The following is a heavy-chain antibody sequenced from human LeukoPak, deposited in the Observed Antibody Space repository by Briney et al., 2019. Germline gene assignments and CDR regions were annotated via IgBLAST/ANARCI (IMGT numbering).Heavy chain of an antibody. J-gene: IGHJ3*02. CDR3: ARDPNGDYIGAFDM. V-gene: IGHV3-23*01. Sequence: GCSLRVSCTASGFTLNAYAMMWLRQAPAKGPEGVSAIGGGGGSAFYANSGTARFTISRDNTKYRLFFQMNSLRAEDTAVYYCARDPNGDYIGAFDMCGAGTMWSVSS. D-gene: IGHD4-17*01. CDR2: IGGGGGSA. CDR1: GFTLNAYA.